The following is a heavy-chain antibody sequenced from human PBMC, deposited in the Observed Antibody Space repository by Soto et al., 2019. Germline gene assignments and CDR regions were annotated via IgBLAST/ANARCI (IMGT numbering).Heavy chain of an antibody. V-gene: IGHV5-51*01. D-gene: IGHD3-10*01. CDR1: GYIFTKYW. CDR2: IYPGDSDT. J-gene: IGHJ6*02. Sequence: ESLKISCKGSGYIFTKYWIGWVRQMPGKGLEWMGIIYPGDSDTRYSPSFQGQVTISADKSISTAYLQWSSLKASDTAMYYCARLSGTGISSYYNGMDVWGQGTTVTVSS. CDR3: ARLSGTGISSYYNGMDV.